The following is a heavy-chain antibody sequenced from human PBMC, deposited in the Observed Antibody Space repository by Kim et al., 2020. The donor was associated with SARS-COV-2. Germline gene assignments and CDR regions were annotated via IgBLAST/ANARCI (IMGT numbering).Heavy chain of an antibody. Sequence: SETLSLTCTVSGGSISSYYWSWIRQPAGKGLEWIGRIYTSGSTNYNPSLKSRVTMSVDTSKNQFSLKLSSVTAADTAVYYCARDQGALAEGLIVPADNNDAFDIWGQGTMVTVSS. D-gene: IGHD2-2*01. CDR1: GGSISSYY. CDR3: ARDQGALAEGLIVPADNNDAFDI. CDR2: IYTSGST. J-gene: IGHJ3*02. V-gene: IGHV4-4*07.